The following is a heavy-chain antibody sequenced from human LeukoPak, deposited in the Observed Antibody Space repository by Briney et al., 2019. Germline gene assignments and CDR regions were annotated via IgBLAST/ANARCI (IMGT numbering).Heavy chain of an antibody. J-gene: IGHJ4*02. CDR1: GFLFGSYG. CDR2: TSAYSGDT. CDR3: ARGFLEHSDYGALDY. Sequence: ASVKVSCKAFGFLFGSYGFSWVRQAPGQGLEWLGRTSAYSGDTNYAPKFEGRVTMTTDISTSTAYLDLRSLRSDDTAVYYCARGFLEHSDYGALDYWGQGSLVTVSS. D-gene: IGHD4-17*01. V-gene: IGHV1-18*01.